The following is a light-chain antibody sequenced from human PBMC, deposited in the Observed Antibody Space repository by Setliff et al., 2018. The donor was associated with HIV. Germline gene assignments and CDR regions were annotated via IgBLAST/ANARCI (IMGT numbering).Light chain of an antibody. CDR2: EVT. CDR1: SSDVGSYNL. V-gene: IGLV2-23*02. Sequence: QSALTQPASVSGSPGQSITISCTGTSSDVGSYNLVSWYQQHPGKAPKLMIYEVTKRPSGVSNRFSGSKSGNTASLTISGLQAEDEADYYCCSYAGSTTYVVFGGGT. CDR3: CSYAGSTTYVV. J-gene: IGLJ2*01.